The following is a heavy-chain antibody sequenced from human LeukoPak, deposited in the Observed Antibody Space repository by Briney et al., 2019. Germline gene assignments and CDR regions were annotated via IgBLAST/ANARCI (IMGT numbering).Heavy chain of an antibody. J-gene: IGHJ3*02. CDR2: IYYSGST. V-gene: IGHV4-59*01. Sequence: SETLSLTCTVSGGSISSYYWSWIRQPPGKGLEWIGYIYYSGSTNYNPSLKSRVTISVDTSKNQFSLKLSSVTAADTAVHYCAREDSRITGTTQAFDIWGQGTMVTVSS. CDR3: AREDSRITGTTQAFDI. D-gene: IGHD1-7*01. CDR1: GGSISSYY.